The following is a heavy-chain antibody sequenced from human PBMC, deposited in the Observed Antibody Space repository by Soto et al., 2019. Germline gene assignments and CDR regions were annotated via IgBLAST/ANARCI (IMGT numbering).Heavy chain of an antibody. D-gene: IGHD3-16*01. Sequence: PSETLSLTCAVSGYSVSTAYSWDWIRQAPGKGLEWIGALSHRGVAPYNPSLESRVSISVDTSKNVVSLRLTSVTAADTALYFCAGGLLDIWGQGTMVTVSS. CDR1: GYSVSTAYS. CDR3: AGGLLDI. CDR2: LSHRGVA. J-gene: IGHJ3*02. V-gene: IGHV4-38-2*01.